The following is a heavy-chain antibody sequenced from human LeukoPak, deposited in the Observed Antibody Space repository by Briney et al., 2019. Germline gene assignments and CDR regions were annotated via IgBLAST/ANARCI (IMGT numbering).Heavy chain of an antibody. CDR3: ARDSDSSGYFEYYYYYMDV. Sequence: ASVKVSCKASGYTFTSYGISWVRQAPGQGLEWMGWISAYNGNTNYAQKLQGRVTMTTDTSTSTAYMELRSLRSDDTAVYYCARDSDSSGYFEYYYYYMDVWGKGTTVTISS. D-gene: IGHD3-22*01. CDR2: ISAYNGNT. CDR1: GYTFTSYG. J-gene: IGHJ6*03. V-gene: IGHV1-18*01.